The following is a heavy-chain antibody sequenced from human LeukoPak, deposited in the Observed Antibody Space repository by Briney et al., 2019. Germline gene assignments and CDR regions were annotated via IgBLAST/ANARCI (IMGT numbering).Heavy chain of an antibody. V-gene: IGHV3-21*01. CDR3: ARSGYSGYDSSQH. J-gene: IGHJ1*01. Sequence: GGSLRLSCAASGFPFNIYSMNWVRQAPGKGLEWVSSISGSSTYISYGDSMTGRFTISRDNAKNSLYLQMSSLRAEDTAVYYCARSGYSGYDSSQHWGQGTLVTVSS. CDR1: GFPFNIYS. CDR2: ISGSSTYI. D-gene: IGHD5-12*01.